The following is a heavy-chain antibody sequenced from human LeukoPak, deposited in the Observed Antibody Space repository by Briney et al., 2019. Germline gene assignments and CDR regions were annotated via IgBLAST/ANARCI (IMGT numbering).Heavy chain of an antibody. V-gene: IGHV3-53*01. Sequence: GGSLRLSCAASGFTVSSNYMSWVRQAPGKGLEWVSVIYSGGSTYYADSVKGRFTISRDNSKNTLYLQMNSLRAEDTAVYYCAKKPWGSEGMVRDYWGQGTLVTVSS. CDR3: AKKPWGSEGMVRDY. CDR2: IYSGGST. D-gene: IGHD3-3*01. J-gene: IGHJ4*02. CDR1: GFTVSSNY.